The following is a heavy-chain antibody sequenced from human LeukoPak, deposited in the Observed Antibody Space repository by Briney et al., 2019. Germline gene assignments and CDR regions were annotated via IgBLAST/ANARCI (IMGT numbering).Heavy chain of an antibody. CDR3: ARGRGYSSWYYFDY. J-gene: IGHJ4*02. CDR2: INHSGST. V-gene: IGHV4-34*01. D-gene: IGHD5-18*01. CDR1: GGSFSGYY. Sequence: SETLSLTCAVYGGSFSGYYWSWIRQPPGKGLEWIGEINHSGSTNYNPPLKSRVTISVDTSKNQFSLKLSSVTAADTAVYYCARGRGYSSWYYFDYWGQGTLVTVSS.